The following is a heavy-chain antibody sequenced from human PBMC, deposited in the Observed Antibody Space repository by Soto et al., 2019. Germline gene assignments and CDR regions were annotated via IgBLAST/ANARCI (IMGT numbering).Heavy chain of an antibody. CDR3: AKVPHYYGLGSYTVKYYYYYSMDV. CDR1: GFTFSSYG. V-gene: IGHV3-30*18. D-gene: IGHD3-10*01. CDR2: ISYDGSNK. Sequence: QVQLVESGGGVVQPGRSLRLSCAASGFTFSSYGMHWVRQAPGKGLEWVAVISYDGSNKYYADSVKGRFTISRDNSKNPLDLEMKRLRHEDPAVYYCAKVPHYYGLGSYTVKYYYYYSMDVWGKGTTVTVSS. J-gene: IGHJ6*03.